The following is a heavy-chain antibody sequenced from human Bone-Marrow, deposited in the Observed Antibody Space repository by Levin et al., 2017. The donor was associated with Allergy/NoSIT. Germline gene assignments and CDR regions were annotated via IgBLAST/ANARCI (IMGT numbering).Heavy chain of an antibody. CDR3: ARGLGYYFDY. Sequence: SQTLSLTCTISGDSIRSGSYYWTWIRQLPGKDLEWIGYIYYSGNTYYNPSLKSRATMSIDTSKNQYSLNLTSVTPADTAVYYCARGLGYYFDYWGQGTLVTVSS. J-gene: IGHJ4*02. V-gene: IGHV4-31*03. CDR2: IYYSGNT. CDR1: GDSIRSGSYY.